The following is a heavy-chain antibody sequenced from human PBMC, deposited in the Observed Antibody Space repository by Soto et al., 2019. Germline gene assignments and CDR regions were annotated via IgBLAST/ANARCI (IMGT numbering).Heavy chain of an antibody. CDR2: IYYSGTT. V-gene: IGHV4-31*03. CDR3: ASGQCFNRRCSYLNL. J-gene: IGHJ2*01. D-gene: IGHD2-15*01. Sequence: SETLSLTCTVSGGSINSGGSYWSWIRQSPGEGLEWIGYIYYSGTTYYNPSLKSRVSISLDTSKNQFSLKLSSVTAADTAIYCCASGQCFNRRCSYLNLWGRGHLVTVSS. CDR1: GGSINSGGSY.